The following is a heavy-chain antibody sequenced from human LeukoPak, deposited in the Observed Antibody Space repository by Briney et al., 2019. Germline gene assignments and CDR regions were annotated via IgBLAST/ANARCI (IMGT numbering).Heavy chain of an antibody. J-gene: IGHJ3*02. V-gene: IGHV3-30*18. Sequence: GRSLRLSCAASGFTFSSYGMHWVRQAPGKGLEWVAVISYDGSNKYYADSVKGRFTISRDNSKNTLYLQMNSLRAEDTAVYYCAKEGTDGIAFDIWGQGTMVTVSS. CDR2: ISYDGSNK. CDR3: AKEGTDGIAFDI. CDR1: GFTFSSYG. D-gene: IGHD5-24*01.